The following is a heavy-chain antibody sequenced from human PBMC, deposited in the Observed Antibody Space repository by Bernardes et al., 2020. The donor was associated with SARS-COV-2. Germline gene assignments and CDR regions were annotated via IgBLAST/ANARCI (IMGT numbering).Heavy chain of an antibody. J-gene: IGHJ4*02. CDR2: IYTSGST. Sequence: LSLTCTVSGGSISSGSYYWSWIRQPAGKGLEWIGRIYTSGSTNYNPSLKSRVTISVDTSKNQFSLKLSSVTAAATAVYYCARGSRGIAAFGYWGQGTLVTVSS. CDR3: ARGSRGIAAFGY. CDR1: GGSISSGSYY. V-gene: IGHV4-61*02. D-gene: IGHD6-13*01.